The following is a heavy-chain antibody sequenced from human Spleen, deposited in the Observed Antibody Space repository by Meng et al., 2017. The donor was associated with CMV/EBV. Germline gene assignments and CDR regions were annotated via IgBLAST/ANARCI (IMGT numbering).Heavy chain of an antibody. CDR3: TRDRDYYDGSGYYY. J-gene: IGHJ4*02. CDR1: GGGFSSYT. D-gene: IGHD3-22*01. Sequence: SVKVSCKASGGGFSSYTISWVRQAPGQGLEWVGRIIPMLDKTNYAQKFQGRVTINADMSTSTAYMELSSLRSDDTAVYYCTRDRDYYDGSGYYYWGQGTLVTVSS. CDR2: IIPMLDKT. V-gene: IGHV1-69*08.